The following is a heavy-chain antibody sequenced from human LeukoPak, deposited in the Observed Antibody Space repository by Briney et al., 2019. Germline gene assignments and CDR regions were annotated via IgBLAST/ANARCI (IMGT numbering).Heavy chain of an antibody. D-gene: IGHD3-3*01. V-gene: IGHV4-4*07. CDR2: IYTSGST. CDR3: ARAQDYDFWSGPIYYFDY. Sequence: SETLSLTCTVSGGSISSYYWSWIRQPAGKGLEWIGRIYTSGSTNYNPSLKSRVTMSVDTSKDQFSLKLSSVTAADTAVYYCARAQDYDFWSGPIYYFDYWGQGTLVTVSS. CDR1: GGSISSYY. J-gene: IGHJ4*02.